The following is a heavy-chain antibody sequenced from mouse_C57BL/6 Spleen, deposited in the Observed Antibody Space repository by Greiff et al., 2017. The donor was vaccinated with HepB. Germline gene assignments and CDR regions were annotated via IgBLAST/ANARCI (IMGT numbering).Heavy chain of an antibody. V-gene: IGHV1-26*01. Sequence: EVQLQQSGPELVKPGASVKISCKASGYTFTDYYMNWVKQSHGKSLEWIGDINPNNGGTSYNQKFKGKATLTVGKSSSTAYMELRSLTSEDSAVYYCARVGYFDYWGQGTTLTVSS. CDR1: GYTFTDYY. CDR3: ARVGYFDY. CDR2: INPNNGGT. J-gene: IGHJ2*01.